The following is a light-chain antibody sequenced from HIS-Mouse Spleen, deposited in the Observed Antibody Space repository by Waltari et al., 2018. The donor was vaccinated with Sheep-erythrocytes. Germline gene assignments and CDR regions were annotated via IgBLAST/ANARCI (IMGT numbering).Light chain of an antibody. CDR2: SNT. Sequence: QSVLTQPPSASGTPGQRATIPCSGSSSNIGSNTVNWYQQLPGTAPKPLIYSNTQRPSGVPDRFSGSKSGTSASLAISGLQSEDEADYYCAAWDDSLNGPVFGGGTKLTVL. CDR3: AAWDDSLNGPV. V-gene: IGLV1-44*01. CDR1: SSNIGSNT. J-gene: IGLJ3*02.